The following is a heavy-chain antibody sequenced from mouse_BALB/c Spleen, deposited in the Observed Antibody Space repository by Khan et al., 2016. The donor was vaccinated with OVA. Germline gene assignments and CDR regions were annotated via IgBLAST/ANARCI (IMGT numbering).Heavy chain of an antibody. CDR1: GFTFSTYG. CDR3: ARLAYYYNSEGFAY. J-gene: IGHJ3*01. V-gene: IGHV5-6*02. CDR2: ISSGGHYT. Sequence: EVKLVESGGDLVKTGGSLKLSCAASGFTFSTYGMSWVRQTPDKKLEWVATISSGGHYTYYIDSVKGRFTISRANAKNILYLQRTSLRSEDTAMYYCARLAYYYNSEGFAYWGQGTLVTVSA. D-gene: IGHD1-1*02.